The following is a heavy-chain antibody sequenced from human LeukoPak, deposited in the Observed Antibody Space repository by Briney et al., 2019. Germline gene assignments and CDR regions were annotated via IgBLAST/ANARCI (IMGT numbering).Heavy chain of an antibody. CDR2: IYSSGNN. D-gene: IGHD5-12*01. Sequence: SETLSLTCTVSGGSTSGYFWSWIRQPAGKGLEWIGRIYSSGNNNYNPSLKGRVTMSLDTSKNHLSLNLSSVTAADTAVYYCAREPTSGREPTSGRPLDYWGQGTLVTVSS. J-gene: IGHJ4*02. V-gene: IGHV4-4*07. CDR1: GGSTSGYF. CDR3: AREPTSGREPTSGRPLDY.